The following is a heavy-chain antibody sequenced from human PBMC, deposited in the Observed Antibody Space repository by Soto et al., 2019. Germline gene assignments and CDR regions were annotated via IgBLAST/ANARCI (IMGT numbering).Heavy chain of an antibody. CDR2: IWYDGSNK. D-gene: IGHD4-17*01. Sequence: QVQLVESGGGVVQPGRSLRLSCAASGFTFSSYGMHWVRQAPGKGLEWVAVIWYDGSNKYYADSVKGRFTISRDNSKNTLYLEMNSLSAEDTAVYYCATHDHEYGSGMYWGQGTLVTVSS. CDR1: GFTFSSYG. J-gene: IGHJ4*02. CDR3: ATHDHEYGSGMY. V-gene: IGHV3-33*01.